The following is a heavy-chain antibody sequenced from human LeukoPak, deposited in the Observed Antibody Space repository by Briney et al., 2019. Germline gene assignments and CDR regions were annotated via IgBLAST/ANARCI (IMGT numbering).Heavy chain of an antibody. CDR2: ISYDGSNK. Sequence: PGRSLRLSCAASGFTFSSYAMHWVRQAPGKGLEWVAVISYDGSNKYYADSVKGRFTISRDNSKNTLYLQMNSLRAEDTAVYYCARADTATFDYWGQGTPVTVSS. J-gene: IGHJ4*02. CDR3: ARADTATFDY. V-gene: IGHV3-30*04. D-gene: IGHD5-18*01. CDR1: GFTFSSYA.